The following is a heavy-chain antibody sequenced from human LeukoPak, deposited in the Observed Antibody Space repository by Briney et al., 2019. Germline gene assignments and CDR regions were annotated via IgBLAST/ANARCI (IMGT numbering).Heavy chain of an antibody. V-gene: IGHV3-64*01. CDR3: ARSVVVAANIDY. Sequence: GGSLRLSCAASGFTFSTYAMHWVRQAPGKGLEYVSAISSNGGSTYYANSVKGRFSISRDDSKNTLYLQLGSLRAEDMAVYYCARSVVVAANIDYWGQGTLVTVSS. D-gene: IGHD2-15*01. CDR1: GFTFSTYA. J-gene: IGHJ4*02. CDR2: ISSNGGST.